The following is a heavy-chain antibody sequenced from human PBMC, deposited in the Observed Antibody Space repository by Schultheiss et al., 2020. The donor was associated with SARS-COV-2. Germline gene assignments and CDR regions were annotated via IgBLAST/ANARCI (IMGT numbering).Heavy chain of an antibody. CDR3: ARDYGDYPIWFDP. Sequence: SVKVSCKASGGTFSSYAISWVRQAPGQGLEWMGGIIPIFGTANYAQKFQGRVTITADESTSTAYMELRSLRSDDTAVYYCARDYGDYPIWFDPWGQGTLVTVSS. CDR2: IIPIFGTA. CDR1: GGTFSSYA. V-gene: IGHV1-69*13. J-gene: IGHJ5*02. D-gene: IGHD4-17*01.